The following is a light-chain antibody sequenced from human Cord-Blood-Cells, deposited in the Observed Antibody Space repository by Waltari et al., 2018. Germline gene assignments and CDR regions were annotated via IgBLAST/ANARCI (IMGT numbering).Light chain of an antibody. CDR1: RSDVGSYNL. J-gene: IGLJ1*01. V-gene: IGLV2-23*01. Sequence: QSALTQPAPVSGSPGQSITISCTGTRSDVGSYNLVPWYQQHPGKAPKLMIYEGSKRPSGVSNRFSGSKSGNTASLTISGLQAEDEADYYCCSYAGSSTYVFGTGTKVTVL. CDR2: EGS. CDR3: CSYAGSSTYV.